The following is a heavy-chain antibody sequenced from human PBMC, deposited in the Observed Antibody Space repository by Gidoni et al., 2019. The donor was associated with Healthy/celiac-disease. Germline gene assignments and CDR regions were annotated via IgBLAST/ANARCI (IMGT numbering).Heavy chain of an antibody. Sequence: QLQLQESGPGLVKPSETLSLTCTVSGGSISSSSYYWGWIRQPPGKGLEWIGSIYYCGSTYYNPSLKSRVTISVDTSKNQFSLKLTSVTAADTAVYYCARRLVRGVIITDWFDPWGQGTLVTVSS. CDR3: ARRLVRGVIITDWFDP. CDR1: GGSISSSSYY. D-gene: IGHD3-10*01. V-gene: IGHV4-39*01. CDR2: IYYCGST. J-gene: IGHJ5*02.